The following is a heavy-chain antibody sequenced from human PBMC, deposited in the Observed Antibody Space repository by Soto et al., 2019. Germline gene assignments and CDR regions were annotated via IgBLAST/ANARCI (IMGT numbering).Heavy chain of an antibody. Sequence: PSETLSLTCAVSGYSISSGYYWGWLRQPAGKGLEWIGRIYTSGSTNYNPSLKSRVTMSVDTSKNQFSLKLSSVTAADTAVYYCARVMITFGGVSVKSPGAFDIWGQGTMVTVSS. CDR2: IYTSGST. CDR3: ARVMITFGGVSVKSPGAFDI. V-gene: IGHV4-4*07. J-gene: IGHJ3*02. D-gene: IGHD3-16*02. CDR1: GYSISSGYY.